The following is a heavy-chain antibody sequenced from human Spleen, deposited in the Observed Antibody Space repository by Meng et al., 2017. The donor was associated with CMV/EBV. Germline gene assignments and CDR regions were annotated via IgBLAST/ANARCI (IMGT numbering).Heavy chain of an antibody. CDR2: ISSSSSCI. CDR3: ARDGGSWYCSSTSCYPVYYYGMDV. Sequence: ETLSLTCAASGFTFSSYSMNWVRQAPGKGLEWVSSISSSSSCIYYADSVKGRFTISRDNAKNSLYLQMNSLRAEDTAVYYCARDGGSWYCSSTSCYPVYYYGMDVWGQGTTVTVSS. J-gene: IGHJ6*02. CDR1: GFTFSSYS. V-gene: IGHV3-21*01. D-gene: IGHD2-2*01.